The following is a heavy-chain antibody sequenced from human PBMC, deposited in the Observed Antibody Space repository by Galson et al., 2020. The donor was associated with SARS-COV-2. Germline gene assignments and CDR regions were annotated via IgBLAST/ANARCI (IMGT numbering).Heavy chain of an antibody. J-gene: IGHJ4*01. CDR1: GLSFSTYW. CDR3: ATGLINSFEF. Sequence: GGSLRLSCAASGLSFSTYWMHWIRQAPGKGLMCVSYIVGDGRRTVYADSVKGRFTISRDNAKNTLYLQMNSLRAEDTAVYYCATGLINSFEFWGHGTLVTVSS. CDR2: IVGDGRRT. V-gene: IGHV3-74*01.